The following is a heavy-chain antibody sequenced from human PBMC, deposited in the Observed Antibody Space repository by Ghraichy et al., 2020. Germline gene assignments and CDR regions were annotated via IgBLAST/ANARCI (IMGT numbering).Heavy chain of an antibody. Sequence: GGSLRLSCAASGFTSSSYSMNWVRQAPGKGLEWVSSISSSSSYIYYADSVKGRFTISRDNAKNSLYLQMNSLRAEDTAVYYCAREYSSSWYAGGYYYGMDVWGQGTTVTVSS. D-gene: IGHD6-13*01. V-gene: IGHV3-21*01. CDR1: GFTSSSYS. CDR3: AREYSSSWYAGGYYYGMDV. J-gene: IGHJ6*02. CDR2: ISSSSSYI.